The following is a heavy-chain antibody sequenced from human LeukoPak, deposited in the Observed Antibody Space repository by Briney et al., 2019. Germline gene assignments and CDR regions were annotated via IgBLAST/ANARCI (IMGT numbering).Heavy chain of an antibody. CDR1: GGSFSGYY. D-gene: IGHD6-6*01. CDR2: INHRGST. Sequence: SETLSLTCAVYGGSFSGYYWSWIRQPPGKGLEWIGEINHRGSTNYNPSLKSRVTISVDTSKNQFSLKLSSVTAADTAVYYCARGELAAQWGQGTLVTVSS. V-gene: IGHV4-34*01. J-gene: IGHJ4*02. CDR3: ARGELAAQ.